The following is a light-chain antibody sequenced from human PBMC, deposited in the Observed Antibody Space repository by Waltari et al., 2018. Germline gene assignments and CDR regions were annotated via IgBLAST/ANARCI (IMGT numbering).Light chain of an antibody. CDR3: AAWDDSLNGPV. CDR2: NNN. J-gene: IGLJ3*02. CDR1: SSNIGTNT. Sequence: QSVLTQPPSASGTPGQRVAISCSGSSSNIGTNTVSWYQQLPGTAPKLLIYNNNQWPSGVPDRVSGSKSGTAAARAMSGLQAEEEADYYCAAWDDSLNGPVFGGGTKLTVL. V-gene: IGLV1-44*01.